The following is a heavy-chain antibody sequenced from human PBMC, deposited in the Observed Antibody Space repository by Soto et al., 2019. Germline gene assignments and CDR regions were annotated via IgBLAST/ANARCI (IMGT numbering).Heavy chain of an antibody. Sequence: PGGSLRLSCAASGFTFSSYAMHWVRQAPGKGLEWVAVISYDGSNKYYADSVKGRFTISRDNSKNTLYLQMNSLRAEDTAVYYCARSPYCSSTSFYWENYYYYGMYVWGQGTTVTVSS. CDR1: GFTFSSYA. J-gene: IGHJ6*02. CDR3: ARSPYCSSTSFYWENYYYYGMYV. CDR2: ISYDGSNK. D-gene: IGHD2-2*01. V-gene: IGHV3-30-3*01.